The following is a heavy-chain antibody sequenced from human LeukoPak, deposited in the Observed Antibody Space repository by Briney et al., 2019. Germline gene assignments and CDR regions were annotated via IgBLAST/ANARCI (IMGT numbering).Heavy chain of an antibody. CDR2: VNPNSGGT. J-gene: IGHJ4*02. V-gene: IGHV1-2*02. CDR1: GYTFTGYY. CDR3: ARAPDCSGGRCYIRFDY. Sequence: ASVKVSCKASGYTFTGYYMHWVRQAPGQGLEWMGWVNPNSGGTNYAQKCQGRVTMTRDTSISTAYMELSRLRSDDTAVYYCARAPDCSGGRCYIRFDYWGQGTLVTVSS. D-gene: IGHD2-15*01.